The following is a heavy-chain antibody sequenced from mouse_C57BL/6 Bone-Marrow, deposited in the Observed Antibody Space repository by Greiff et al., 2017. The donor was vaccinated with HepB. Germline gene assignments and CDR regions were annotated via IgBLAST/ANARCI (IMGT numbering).Heavy chain of an antibody. J-gene: IGHJ2*01. D-gene: IGHD2-10*01. CDR1: GFTFNTYA. CDR3: VRDRLLHFDY. Sequence: EVQRVESGGGLVQPKGSLKLSCAASGFTFNTYAMHWVRQAPGKGLEWVARIRSNSSNYATYYADSVKDRFTISRDDSQSMLYLQMNNLKTEDTAMYYCVRDRLLHFDYWGQGTTLTVSS. CDR2: IRSNSSNYAT. V-gene: IGHV10-3*01.